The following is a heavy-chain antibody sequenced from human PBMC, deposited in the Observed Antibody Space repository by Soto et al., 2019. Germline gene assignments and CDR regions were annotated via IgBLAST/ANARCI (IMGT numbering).Heavy chain of an antibody. Sequence: ASVKVSCKASGYTFTSYGISWVRQAPGQGLEWMGWTSAYNGNTNYAQKLQGRVTMTTDTSTSTAYMELRSLRSDDTAVYYCARDPSSTYSYDFCWFDPWGQGTLVTVSS. J-gene: IGHJ5*02. V-gene: IGHV1-18*01. CDR3: ARDPSSTYSYDFCWFDP. CDR2: TSAYNGNT. D-gene: IGHD5-18*01. CDR1: GYTFTSYG.